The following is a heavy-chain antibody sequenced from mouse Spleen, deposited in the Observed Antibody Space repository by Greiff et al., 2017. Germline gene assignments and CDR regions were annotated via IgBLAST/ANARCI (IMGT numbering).Heavy chain of an antibody. Sequence: VNVVESGPELVKPGASVKMSCKASGYTFTSYWITWVKQRPGQGLEWIGDIYPGSGSTNYNEKFKSKATLTVDTSSSTAYMQLSSLTSEDSAVYYCARDGDSSGYEEVWFAYWGQGTLVTVSA. CDR1: GYTFTSYW. CDR3: ARDGDSSGYEEVWFAY. V-gene: IGHV1-55*01. D-gene: IGHD3-2*01. J-gene: IGHJ3*01. CDR2: IYPGSGST.